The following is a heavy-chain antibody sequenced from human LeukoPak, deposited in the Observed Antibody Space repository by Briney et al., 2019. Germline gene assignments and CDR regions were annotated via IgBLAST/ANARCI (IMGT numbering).Heavy chain of an antibody. V-gene: IGHV1-46*01. J-gene: IGHJ4*02. D-gene: IGHD2-2*01. CDR1: RYTFTSYY. CDR2: INPSGGST. CDR3: ARGGVYCSSTSCSKPIYYFDY. Sequence: ASVKVSCKASRYTFTSYYMHWVRQAPGQGLEWMGIINPSGGSTSYAQKFQGRVTMTRDTSTSTVYMELSSLRSEDTAVYYCARGGVYCSSTSCSKPIYYFDYWGQGTLVTVSS.